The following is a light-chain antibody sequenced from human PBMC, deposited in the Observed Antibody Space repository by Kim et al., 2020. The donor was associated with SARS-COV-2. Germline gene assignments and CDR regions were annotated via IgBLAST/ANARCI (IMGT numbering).Light chain of an antibody. CDR2: YDS. V-gene: IGLV3-21*04. J-gene: IGLJ2*01. CDR1: NIGRKV. CDR3: QVWDGITDHPV. Sequence: SYELTRPPSLSVAPGQTARISCGGNNIGRKVLHWYQQKPGQAPVLVISYDSDRPSGIPERFSGSNSGNTATLTISRVEAGDEADYNCQVWDGITDHPVFGGGTQLTVL.